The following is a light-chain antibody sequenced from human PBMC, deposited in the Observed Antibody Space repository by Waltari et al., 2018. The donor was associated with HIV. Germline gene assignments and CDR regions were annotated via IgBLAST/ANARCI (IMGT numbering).Light chain of an antibody. CDR2: EVS. CDR1: SSDVGGYNY. Sequence: QSALTQPPSASGSPGQSVTISCTGTSSDVGGYNYVSWYEQHPGKAPKLMIYEVSERPSWVPDRFSCSKSGNTASLTVSGLQAEDEADYYCSSYAGSNNLVFGGGTKLTVL. CDR3: SSYAGSNNLV. J-gene: IGLJ3*02. V-gene: IGLV2-8*01.